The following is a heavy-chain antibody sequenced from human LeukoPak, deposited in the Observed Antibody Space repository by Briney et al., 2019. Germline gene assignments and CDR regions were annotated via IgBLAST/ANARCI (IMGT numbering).Heavy chain of an antibody. CDR1: GGTFSSYA. J-gene: IGHJ3*02. D-gene: IGHD2-15*01. Sequence: SVKVSCKASGGTFSSYAISWVRQAPGQGLEWMGGIIPIFGTANYAQKFRRRVTITADKSTRTAYMELSSLRSEDTAVYYCARSGYCSGGSCYSAVVGAFDIWGQGTTVTVSS. CDR3: ARSGYCSGGSCYSAVVGAFDI. V-gene: IGHV1-69*06. CDR2: IIPIFGTA.